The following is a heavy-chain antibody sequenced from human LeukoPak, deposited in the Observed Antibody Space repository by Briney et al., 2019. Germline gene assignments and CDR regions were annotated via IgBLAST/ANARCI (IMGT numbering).Heavy chain of an antibody. V-gene: IGHV4-39*07. D-gene: IGHD3-22*01. CDR1: GGSISSSSYY. CDR2: IYYSGST. Sequence: SETLSLTCTVSGGSISSSSYYWGWIRQPPGKGLEWIGSIYYSGSTYYNPSLKSRVTISVDTSKNQFSLKLSSVTAADTAVYYCARGYYYDSSGYWDAFDIWGQGTMVTVSS. J-gene: IGHJ3*02. CDR3: ARGYYYDSSGYWDAFDI.